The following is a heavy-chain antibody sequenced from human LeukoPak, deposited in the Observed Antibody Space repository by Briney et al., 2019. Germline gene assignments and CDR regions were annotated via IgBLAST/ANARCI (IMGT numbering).Heavy chain of an antibody. CDR1: GGSITSGDYY. J-gene: IGHJ4*02. Sequence: SETLSLTCTVSGGSITSGDYYWSWIRQPPGKGLEWIGYIYYSGSIFYKPSLKSRVTIAVDTSKNHFSLKLSSVTAADTAVYYCARDPVDYWGQGTLVTVSS. CDR3: ARDPVDY. CDR2: IYYSGSI. V-gene: IGHV4-30-4*01.